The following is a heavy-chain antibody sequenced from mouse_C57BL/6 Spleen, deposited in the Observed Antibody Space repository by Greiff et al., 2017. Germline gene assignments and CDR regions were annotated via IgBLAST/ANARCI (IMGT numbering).Heavy chain of an antibody. CDR2: IYPRSGNT. CDR1: GYTFTSYG. V-gene: IGHV1-81*01. Sequence: VKLMESGAELARPGASVKLSCKASGYTFTSYGISWVKQRTGQGLEWIGEIYPRSGNTYYNEKFKGKATLTADKSSSTAYMELRSLTSEDSAVYFCARGYDGLYYFDYWGQGTTLTVSS. J-gene: IGHJ2*01. D-gene: IGHD2-3*01. CDR3: ARGYDGLYYFDY.